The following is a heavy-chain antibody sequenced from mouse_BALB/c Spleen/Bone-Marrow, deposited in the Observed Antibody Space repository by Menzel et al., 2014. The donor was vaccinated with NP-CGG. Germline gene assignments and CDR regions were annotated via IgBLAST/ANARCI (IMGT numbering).Heavy chain of an antibody. CDR3: APYDGYYNWYFDV. Sequence: LVESGAELAKPGASVKMSCKASGYTFTSYTMHWIKQRPGQGLEWIGYIDPSSGYSNYNQKFKDKATLTADISSSTAYVQLSSLTSEDSAVYYCAPYDGYYNWYFDVWGAGTTVTVSS. V-gene: IGHV1-4*01. CDR2: IDPSSGYS. D-gene: IGHD2-3*01. CDR1: GYTFTSYT. J-gene: IGHJ1*01.